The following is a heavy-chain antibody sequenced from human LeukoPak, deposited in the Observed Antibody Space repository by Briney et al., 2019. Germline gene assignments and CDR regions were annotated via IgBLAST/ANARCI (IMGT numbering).Heavy chain of an antibody. J-gene: IGHJ4*02. V-gene: IGHV3-9*01. CDR2: ISWNSGSI. Sequence: GGSLRLSCAATGFTFDDYAMHWVRQAPGKGLEWVSGISWNSGSIGYADSVKGRFTISRDNAKNSLYLQMNSLRAEDTALYYCARTSGWYPYFDYWGQGTLVTVSS. CDR1: GFTFDDYA. D-gene: IGHD6-19*01. CDR3: ARTSGWYPYFDY.